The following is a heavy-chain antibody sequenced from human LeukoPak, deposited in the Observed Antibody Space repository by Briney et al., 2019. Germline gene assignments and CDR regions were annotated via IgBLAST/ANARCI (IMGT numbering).Heavy chain of an antibody. V-gene: IGHV3-30-3*01. CDR1: GFTFSSYA. D-gene: IGHD3-22*01. CDR2: ISYDGSNK. J-gene: IGHJ6*02. Sequence: PGRSLRLSCAASGFTFSSYAMHWVRQAPGKGLEWVAVISYDGSNKYYADSVKGRFTISRDNSKNTLYLQMNSLRAEDTAVYYCARDYDSSGCMDVWGQGTTVTVSS. CDR3: ARDYDSSGCMDV.